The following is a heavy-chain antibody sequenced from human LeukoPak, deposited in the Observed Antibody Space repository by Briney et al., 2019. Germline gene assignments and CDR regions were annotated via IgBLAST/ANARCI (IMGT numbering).Heavy chain of an antibody. V-gene: IGHV1-69*05. CDR1: GGTFSSYA. D-gene: IGHD2-2*01. J-gene: IGHJ6*03. Sequence: SVKVSCKASGGTFSSYAISWVRQAPGQGLEWMGGIIPIFGTANYAQKFQGRVTITTDGSTSTAYMELSSLRSEDTAVYYCARGYCSSTSCYESYYYMDVWGKGTTVTVSS. CDR2: IIPIFGTA. CDR3: ARGYCSSTSCYESYYYMDV.